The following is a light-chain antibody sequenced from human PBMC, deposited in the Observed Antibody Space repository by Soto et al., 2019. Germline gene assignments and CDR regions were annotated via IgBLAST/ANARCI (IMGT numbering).Light chain of an antibody. CDR1: QSVDRY. CDR3: QQYKDYTWT. Sequence: DIQMTQSLSTLSASVGDRVSITCRASQSVDRYLAWYQQKPGKAPHLLIYDASSLESGVPSRFSGSGSGTEFTLTISSLQPDDFTTFYCQQYKDYTWTFGQGTKVDMK. CDR2: DAS. V-gene: IGKV1-5*01. J-gene: IGKJ1*01.